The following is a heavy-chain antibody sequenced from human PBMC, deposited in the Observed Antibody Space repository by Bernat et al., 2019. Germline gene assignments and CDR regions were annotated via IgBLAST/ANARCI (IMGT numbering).Heavy chain of an antibody. V-gene: IGHV3-30*18. D-gene: IGHD2-15*01. CDR2: ISYDGSNK. CDR1: GFTFSSYG. Sequence: QVQLVESGGGVVQPGRSLRLSCAASGFTFSSYGMHWVRQAPGKGLEWVAVISYDGSNKYYADSVKGRFTISRDNSKNTLYLQMNSLRAEDTAVYYCAKEGLTQDIVVGGDLVPSFDYWGQGTLVTVSS. J-gene: IGHJ4*02. CDR3: AKEGLTQDIVVGGDLVPSFDY.